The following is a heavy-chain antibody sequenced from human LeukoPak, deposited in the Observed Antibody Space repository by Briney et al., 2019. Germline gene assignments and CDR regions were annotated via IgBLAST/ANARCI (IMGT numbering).Heavy chain of an antibody. CDR3: ATSQTTSGRYGNAFDI. CDR1: GFTFSSYW. J-gene: IGHJ3*02. Sequence: GGSLRLSCAASGFTFSSYWMSWVRQAPGKGLEWVANIKQDGSEKYYVDSVKGRFTISRDNAKNSLYLQMNSLRAEDTAVYYCATSQTTSGRYGNAFDISGQGTVVTVST. V-gene: IGHV3-7*01. CDR2: IKQDGSEK. D-gene: IGHD6-19*01.